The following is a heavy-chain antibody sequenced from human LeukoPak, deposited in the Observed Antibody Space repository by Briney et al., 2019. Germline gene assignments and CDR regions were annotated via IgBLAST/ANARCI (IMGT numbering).Heavy chain of an antibody. V-gene: IGHV3-30-3*01. CDR2: ISYDGSNK. D-gene: IGHD7-27*01. J-gene: IGHJ4*02. CDR1: GFTFSSYA. Sequence: GGPLRLSCAASGFTFSSYAMHWVRQAPGKGLEWVAVISYDGSNKYYADSVKGRFTISRDNSKNTLYLQMNSLRAEDTAVYYCAREKTHYWGSDYWGQGTLVTVSS. CDR3: AREKTHYWGSDY.